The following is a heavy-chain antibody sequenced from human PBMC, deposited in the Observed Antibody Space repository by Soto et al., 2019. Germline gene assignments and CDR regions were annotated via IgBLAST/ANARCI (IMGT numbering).Heavy chain of an antibody. D-gene: IGHD3-9*01. CDR1: GDIVSSNSAA. J-gene: IGHJ3*02. CDR2: TYYRSKWYN. V-gene: IGHV6-1*01. CDR3: ARQLSRDDRVFFDI. Sequence: PSQTLSLTCAISGDIVSSNSAAWNWIRQSPSRGLEWLGRTYYRSKWYNDYAVSVKSRITINPDTSKNQFSLQVNSVTLEDTAVYYCARQLSRDDRVFFDIWGQGTMVTVSS.